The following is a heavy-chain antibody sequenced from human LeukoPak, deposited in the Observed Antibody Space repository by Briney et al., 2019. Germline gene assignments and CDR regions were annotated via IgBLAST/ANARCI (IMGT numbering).Heavy chain of an antibody. V-gene: IGHV4-39*07. J-gene: IGHJ5*02. CDR1: GGSISSGDYY. D-gene: IGHD5-18*01. CDR2: VYYSGIT. CDR3: ARGRGYSYAFDP. Sequence: SETLSLTCTVSGGSISSGDYYWGWIRQPPGKGLEWIGSVYYSGITYYNPSLKSRVTVSLDTSRTQFSLKLSSVTAADTAVYYCARGRGYSYAFDPWGQGTLVTVSS.